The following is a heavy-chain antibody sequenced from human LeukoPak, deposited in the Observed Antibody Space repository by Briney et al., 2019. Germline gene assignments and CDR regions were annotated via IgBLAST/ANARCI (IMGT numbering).Heavy chain of an antibody. CDR2: IFSGGST. J-gene: IGHJ3*01. Sequence: PGGSLRLSCAASGFSVSNNYMSWVRQAPGKGLEWVSVIFSGGSTYYAESVKGRFTISRHNSKNTVFLQMNSLRAEDTAVFYCARGHCTNAVCAPNAFDVWGQGTLVTVSS. CDR3: ARGHCTNAVCAPNAFDV. CDR1: GFSVSNNY. V-gene: IGHV3-53*04. D-gene: IGHD2-8*01.